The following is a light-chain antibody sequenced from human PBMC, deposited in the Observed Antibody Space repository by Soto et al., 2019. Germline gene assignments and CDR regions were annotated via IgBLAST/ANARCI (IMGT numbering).Light chain of an antibody. CDR1: QSVSSNY. Sequence: EIVLTQSPGTLSLSPGERATLSCRASQSVSSNYLAWYQQKPGQAPRPLIYGASSRATGIPDRFSGSGAGTDFTLTISRLESEDFAVYYCQHYDTSPPEFTFGPGTKVDIK. V-gene: IGKV3-20*01. CDR2: GAS. CDR3: QHYDTSPPEFT. J-gene: IGKJ3*01.